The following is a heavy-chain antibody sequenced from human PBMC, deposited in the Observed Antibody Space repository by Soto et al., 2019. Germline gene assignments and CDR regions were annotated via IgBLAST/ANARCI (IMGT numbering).Heavy chain of an antibody. CDR3: ARYCNGGACYSASLDY. CDR2: ISYDGSKE. V-gene: IGHV3-30*09. D-gene: IGHD2-15*01. CDR1: PFIFRSYS. Sequence: PGGSLRLSCAASPFIFRSYSMHGVRQAPGKGLEWVTSISYDGSKESYADSVKGRFAVSRDNSKNTLYLQMNSLRPEDTAVYYCARYCNGGACYSASLDYWGQGTQVTVSS. J-gene: IGHJ4*02.